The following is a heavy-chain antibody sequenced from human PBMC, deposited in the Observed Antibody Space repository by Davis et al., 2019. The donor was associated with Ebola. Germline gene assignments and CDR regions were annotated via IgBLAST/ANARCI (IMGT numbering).Heavy chain of an antibody. CDR1: GFTFSDHY. CDR3: AREMRGTADSH. V-gene: IGHV3-7*01. Sequence: GESLKISCAVSGFTFSDHYMDWVRQAPGKGLEWVANIKEDGSEKYYVDSVKGRFTISRDNAKNSLYLQMNSLRVEDTAMYYCAREMRGTADSHWGQGTLVTVSS. J-gene: IGHJ4*02. D-gene: IGHD1/OR15-1a*01. CDR2: IKEDGSEK.